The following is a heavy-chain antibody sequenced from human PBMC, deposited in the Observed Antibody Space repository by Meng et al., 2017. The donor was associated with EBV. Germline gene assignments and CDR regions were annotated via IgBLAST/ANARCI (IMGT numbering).Heavy chain of an antibody. CDR2: INPNSGGT. J-gene: IGHJ4*02. Sequence: QVQLGQSGAEVKKPGASVKVSCKASGYTFTGYYMHWVRQAPGQGLEWMGRINPNSGGTNYAQKLQGRVTMTRDTSISTAYMELSRLRSDDTAVYYCARVGIAVAGTGDYWGQGTLVTVSS. CDR1: GYTFTGYY. CDR3: ARVGIAVAGTGDY. D-gene: IGHD6-19*01. V-gene: IGHV1-2*06.